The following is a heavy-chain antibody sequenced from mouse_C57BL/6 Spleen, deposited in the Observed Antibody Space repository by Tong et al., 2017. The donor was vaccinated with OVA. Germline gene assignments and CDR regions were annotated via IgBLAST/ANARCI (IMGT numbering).Heavy chain of an antibody. J-gene: IGHJ4*01. V-gene: IGHV1-54*01. CDR3: ARAHYGYDEGYAMDY. CDR2: INPGSGGT. CDR1: GYAFTNYL. D-gene: IGHD2-2*01. Sequence: VQLQESGAELVRPGTSVKVSCKASGYAFTNYLIEWVKQRPGQGLEWIGVINPGSGGTNYNEKFKGKATLTADKSSSTAYMQLSSLTSGDSAVYFCARAHYGYDEGYAMDYWGQGTSVTVSS.